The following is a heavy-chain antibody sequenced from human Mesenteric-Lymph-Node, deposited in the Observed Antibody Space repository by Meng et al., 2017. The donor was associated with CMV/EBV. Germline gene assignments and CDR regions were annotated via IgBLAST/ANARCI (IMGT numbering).Heavy chain of an antibody. CDR2: ISSSSSYI. CDR3: AQGHTKCSSAGCYLDH. CDR1: GFTFSSYS. Sequence: GESLKISCAASGFTFSSYSMNWVRQAPGKGLEWVSSISSSSSYIYYADSVKGRFTISRDNSKDTLYLQMNSLRAEDTAVYYCAQGHTKCSSAGCYLDHWGQGTLVTVSS. J-gene: IGHJ5*02. D-gene: IGHD2-2*01. V-gene: IGHV3-21*01.